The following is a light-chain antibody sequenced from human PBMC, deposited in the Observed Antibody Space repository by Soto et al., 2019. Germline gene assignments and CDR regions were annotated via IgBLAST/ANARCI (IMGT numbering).Light chain of an antibody. Sequence: QSALTQPASVSGSLGQSITISCTGTSSDIGGYNYVSWYQQHPDKAPKLMLYEVTTRPSGVSNRFSGSKSGNTASLTISGLQAEDEADYYCSSYTRSSTLIYVFGNGTKVTVL. CDR1: SSDIGGYNY. J-gene: IGLJ1*01. CDR3: SSYTRSSTLIYV. V-gene: IGLV2-14*01. CDR2: EVT.